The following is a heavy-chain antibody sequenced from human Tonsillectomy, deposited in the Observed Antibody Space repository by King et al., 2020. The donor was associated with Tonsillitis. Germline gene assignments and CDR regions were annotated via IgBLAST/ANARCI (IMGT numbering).Heavy chain of an antibody. CDR2: ISDSGGTT. CDR3: SSGTLVRGAHHHSDAFPL. Sequence: VQLVESGGGLEQPGGSLRLSCAASGFTFSSYTMSWVRQVPGKGLEWVSTISDSGGTTYYTDSVKGRFTISRDSSRNTLYLYMNSLRADDTAVYHWSSGTLVRGAHHHSDAFPLWGHGKIVTV. D-gene: IGHD3-10*01. CDR1: GFTFSSYT. J-gene: IGHJ3*01. V-gene: IGHV3-23*04.